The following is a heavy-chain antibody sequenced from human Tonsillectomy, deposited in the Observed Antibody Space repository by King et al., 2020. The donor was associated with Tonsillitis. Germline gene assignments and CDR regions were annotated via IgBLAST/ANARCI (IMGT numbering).Heavy chain of an antibody. CDR1: GSSISSYY. D-gene: IGHD4-17*01. CDR2: IYYSGST. Sequence: QVQLQESGPGLVKPSETLSLTCTVSGSSISSYYWSWIRQPPGKRLEWIGFIYYSGSTNYNPSLKSRVTLSLDTSKNQFSLKLSSVTAADTAAYYCARSRGDYGDNGLDYWGQGTLVTVSS. J-gene: IGHJ4*02. CDR3: ARSRGDYGDNGLDY. V-gene: IGHV4-59*01.